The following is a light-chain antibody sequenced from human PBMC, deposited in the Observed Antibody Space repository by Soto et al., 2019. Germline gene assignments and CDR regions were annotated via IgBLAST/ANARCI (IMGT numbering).Light chain of an antibody. V-gene: IGKV3-11*01. CDR1: QSVSSY. CDR2: DAS. Sequence: EILMTQSPATLSVSPGERATLSCRVSQSVSSYLAWYQQKPGQAPRLLIYDASNRATGIPARFSGSGSGTDFTLTISSLEPEDFAVYYCQQRSNWPPITFGQGTQLEIK. CDR3: QQRSNWPPIT. J-gene: IGKJ5*01.